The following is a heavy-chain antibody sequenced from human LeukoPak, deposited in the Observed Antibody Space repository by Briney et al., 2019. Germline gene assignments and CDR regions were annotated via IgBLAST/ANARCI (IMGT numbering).Heavy chain of an antibody. D-gene: IGHD6-13*01. V-gene: IGHV6-1*01. CDR3: ARSGSSSWYPPFDP. J-gene: IGHJ5*02. CDR2: TYYRSKWYN. Sequence: SQTLSLTCAISGDSVSSNSAAWNWIRQSPSRGLEWLGGTYYRSKWYNDYAVSVKSRITINPDTSKNQFSLQLNSVTPEDTAVYYCARSGSSSWYPPFDPWGQGSLVTVSS. CDR1: GDSVSSNSAA.